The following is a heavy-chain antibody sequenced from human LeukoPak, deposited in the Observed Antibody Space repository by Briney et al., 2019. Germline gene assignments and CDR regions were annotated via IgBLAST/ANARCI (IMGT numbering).Heavy chain of an antibody. V-gene: IGHV1-2*02. CDR1: GYTFTGYY. CDR2: INPNSGGT. D-gene: IGHD1-26*01. Sequence: GASVKVSCKASGYTFTGYYMHWVRQAPGQGLEWMGWINPNSGGTNYAQKFQGRVTMTRDTSISTAYMELSRLRSDDTAVYYCARTTWELLLGLDYWGQGPLVTVSS. CDR3: ARTTWELLLGLDY. J-gene: IGHJ4*02.